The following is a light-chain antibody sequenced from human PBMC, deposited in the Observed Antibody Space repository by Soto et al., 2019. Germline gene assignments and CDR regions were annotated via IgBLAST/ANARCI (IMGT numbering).Light chain of an antibody. V-gene: IGLV3-21*04. J-gene: IGLJ2*01. Sequence: SYELTQPPSVSVAPGKTARITCGGYNIGGKSVHWYQQKTGQAPVLVIYYVSDRPSGIPERFSGSNSGNTATLTISRVEAGDEADYYCQVWDSSTDLPVFGGGTKLTVL. CDR1: NIGGKS. CDR2: YVS. CDR3: QVWDSSTDLPV.